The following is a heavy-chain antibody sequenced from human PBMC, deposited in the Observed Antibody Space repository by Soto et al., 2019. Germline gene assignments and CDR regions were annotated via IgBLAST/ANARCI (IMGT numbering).Heavy chain of an antibody. J-gene: IGHJ3*02. CDR3: ARRGQYCGGDCYDAFDI. D-gene: IGHD2-21*02. CDR1: GGSISSSSYY. CDR2: IYYSGST. V-gene: IGHV4-39*01. Sequence: SETLSLTCTVSGGSISSSSYYWGWIRRPPGKGLEWIGSIYYSGSTYYNPSLKSRVTISVDTSKNQFSLKRSSVTAADTAVYYCARRGQYCGGDCYDAFDIWGQGTMVTVSS.